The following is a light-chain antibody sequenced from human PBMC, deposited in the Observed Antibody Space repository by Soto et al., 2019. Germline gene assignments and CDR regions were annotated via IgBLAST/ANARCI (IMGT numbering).Light chain of an antibody. CDR2: AAS. V-gene: IGKV1-6*01. Sequence: IQITQSPSSLSSSVGDRVIITCRASQGIRNDLGWYQQKPGKAPKLLIYAASRLESGVPSRFSGSGSGTDFTLTISSLQPEDFATYYCLQDSSYPLTFGGGTKVDI. CDR3: LQDSSYPLT. CDR1: QGIRND. J-gene: IGKJ4*01.